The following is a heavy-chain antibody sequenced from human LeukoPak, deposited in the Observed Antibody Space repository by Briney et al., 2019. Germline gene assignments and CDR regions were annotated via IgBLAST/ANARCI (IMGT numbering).Heavy chain of an antibody. Sequence: PSETLSLTCTVSGGSISNYYWSWIRQPPGKGLEWIGYIYYSGSTSYNPSFRSRVTMSVDTSKKFFSLHMTSVTAADTAVYYCATGGLRYCSTTSCLGYWGQGTLVTVAS. CDR2: IYYSGST. V-gene: IGHV4-59*01. CDR1: GGSISNYY. D-gene: IGHD2-2*01. J-gene: IGHJ4*02. CDR3: ATGGLRYCSTTSCLGY.